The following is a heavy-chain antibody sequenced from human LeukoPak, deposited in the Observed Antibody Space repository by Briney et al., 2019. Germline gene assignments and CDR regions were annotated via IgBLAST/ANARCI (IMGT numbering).Heavy chain of an antibody. D-gene: IGHD2-15*01. CDR3: AKLLYWYIDL. CDR2: IRYDGSNK. V-gene: IGHV3-30*02. Sequence: PGGSLRLSCAASGFTFNNYAMHWVRQAPGKGLEWVAFIRYDGSNKYYADSVKGRFTISRDNSKNTLYLQMNSLRAEDTAVYYCAKLLYWYIDLWGRGTLVTVSS. CDR1: GFTFNNYA. J-gene: IGHJ2*01.